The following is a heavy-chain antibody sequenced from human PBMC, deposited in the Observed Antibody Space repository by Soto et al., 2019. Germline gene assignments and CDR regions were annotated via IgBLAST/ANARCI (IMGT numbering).Heavy chain of an antibody. D-gene: IGHD3-22*01. V-gene: IGHV3-74*01. J-gene: IGHJ4*02. CDR2: INSDGSST. Sequence: EVQLVESGGGLVQPGGSLRLSCAASGFTFSSHWMHWVRQAPGKGLVWVSLINSDGSSTSYADSVKGRFTISRDNAKNTLYLQMNSLRAEDTAVYYCARDPEGDYYDSNDTTYGYWGQGTLVTVSS. CDR3: ARDPEGDYYDSNDTTYGY. CDR1: GFTFSSHW.